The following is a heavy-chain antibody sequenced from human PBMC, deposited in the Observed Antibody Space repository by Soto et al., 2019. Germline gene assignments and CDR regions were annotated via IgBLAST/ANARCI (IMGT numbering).Heavy chain of an antibody. CDR1: GYTFTSYG. Sequence: QVQLVQSGAEVKKPGASVKVSCKASGYTFTSYGISWVRQAPGQGLEWMGWISAYNGNTNYAQKLQGRVTMTTDTSTSPAYMERRSLGSDDTAVYYWARDRTGGGYYGMDVWGQGTTVTVSS. J-gene: IGHJ6*02. CDR3: ARDRTGGGYYGMDV. CDR2: ISAYNGNT. D-gene: IGHD3-10*01. V-gene: IGHV1-18*04.